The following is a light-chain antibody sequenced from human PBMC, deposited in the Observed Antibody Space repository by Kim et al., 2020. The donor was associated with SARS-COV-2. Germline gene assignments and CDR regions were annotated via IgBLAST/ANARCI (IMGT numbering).Light chain of an antibody. Sequence: PASISCRSSQSLLQSTGYDYLDWYLQKPGQSPQLLIYVGSNRASGVPDRFSGSGSRTDFTLKISRVEAEDVGVYYCMQALQAPLTFGQGTKVDIK. CDR1: QSLLQSTGYDY. J-gene: IGKJ1*01. V-gene: IGKV2-28*01. CDR3: MQALQAPLT. CDR2: VGS.